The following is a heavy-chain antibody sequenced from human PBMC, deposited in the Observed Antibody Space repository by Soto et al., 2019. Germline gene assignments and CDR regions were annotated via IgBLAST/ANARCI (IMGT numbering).Heavy chain of an antibody. J-gene: IGHJ4*02. Sequence: SETLSLTCTVTGGSISTFHWNWIRQPPGKGLEWIGYIYCSGSTNYNPSLKSRVTISVDTSKNQFSLKLNSLRAEDTAVYYCARDPGRSYGPDWGQGTLVTVSS. CDR3: ARDPGRSYGPD. D-gene: IGHD1-26*01. CDR2: IYCSGST. CDR1: GGSISTFH. V-gene: IGHV4-59*12.